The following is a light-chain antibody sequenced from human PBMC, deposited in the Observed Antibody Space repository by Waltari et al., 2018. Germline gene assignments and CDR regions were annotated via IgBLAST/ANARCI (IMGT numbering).Light chain of an antibody. V-gene: IGKV3-15*01. CDR3: QQYDNWPPV. J-gene: IGKJ5*01. Sequence: EIMMTQSPATLSVSPGERATLSCRASQSINSKVAWYQQKPGHTPRLLIYGASTRATGISARFSGSGSGTEFTLTIRSLQSEDAALYSCQQYDNWPPVFGQGTRLEIK. CDR2: GAS. CDR1: QSINSK.